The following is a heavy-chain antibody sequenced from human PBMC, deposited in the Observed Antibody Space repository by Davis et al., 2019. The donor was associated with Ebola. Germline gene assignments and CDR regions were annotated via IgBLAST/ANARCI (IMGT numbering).Heavy chain of an antibody. CDR3: ARGSGYIEASSFDS. V-gene: IGHV3-48*03. J-gene: IGHJ4*02. D-gene: IGHD6-13*01. CDR2: ISSSGRAT. CDR1: GFTFSSYE. Sequence: GESLKISCVASGFTFSSYEMNWVRQAPGKGLEWVSYISSSGRATYYADSVKGRFTISRDNAKNSLDLQMNSLRAEDTAAYYCARGSGYIEASSFDSWGQGILVTVSS.